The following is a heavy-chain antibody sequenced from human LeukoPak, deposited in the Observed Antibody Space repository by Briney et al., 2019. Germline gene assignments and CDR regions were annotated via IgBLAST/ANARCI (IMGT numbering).Heavy chain of an antibody. Sequence: SETLSLNCGVYGGSFSGYYWSWIRQPPGKGLEWIGEINHSGSTNYNPSLKSRVTISVDTSKNQFSLKLSSVTAADTAVYYCARGRFDPWGQGTLVTVSS. V-gene: IGHV4-34*01. J-gene: IGHJ5*02. CDR2: INHSGST. CDR1: GGSFSGYY. CDR3: ARGRFDP.